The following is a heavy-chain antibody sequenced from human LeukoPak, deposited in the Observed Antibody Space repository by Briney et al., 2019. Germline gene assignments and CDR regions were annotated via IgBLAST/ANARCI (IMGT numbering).Heavy chain of an antibody. CDR3: AKDRWLQSPERPLGY. Sequence: GGSLRLSCAASRVTFTDYAMSWVRQAPGKGLEWVASVSTSGDTSYYADSVKARFTISRDNSKNKLYLQMNSLRVEDTALYYCAKDRWLQSPERPLGYWGQGTLVTVSS. CDR2: VSTSGDTS. CDR1: RVTFTDYA. J-gene: IGHJ4*02. V-gene: IGHV3-23*01. D-gene: IGHD5-24*01.